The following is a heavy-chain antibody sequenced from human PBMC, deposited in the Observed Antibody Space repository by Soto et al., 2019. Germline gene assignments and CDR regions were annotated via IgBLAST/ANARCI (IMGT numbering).Heavy chain of an antibody. CDR3: ARVPSMVRGVIANWFDP. CDR1: GGTFSSYA. V-gene: IGHV1-69*01. J-gene: IGHJ5*02. CDR2: IIPMYGPA. Sequence: QVPLVQSGAEVKKPGSSVTVSCKASGGTFSSYAIHWVRQAPGQGLEWMGGIIPMYGPAKYAQRFQGRVTSTADESTTTVYTELTSLTSQDTAVYSCARVPSMVRGVIANWFDPWGHGTLVTVSS. D-gene: IGHD3-10*01.